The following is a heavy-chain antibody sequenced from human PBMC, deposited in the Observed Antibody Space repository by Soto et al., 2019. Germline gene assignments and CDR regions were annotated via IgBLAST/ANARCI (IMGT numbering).Heavy chain of an antibody. CDR2: MNPINGAT. V-gene: IGHV1-8*02. J-gene: IGHJ6*02. CDR1: GYDFTAYD. D-gene: IGHD6-13*01. CDR3: GRGPSPRAPAGGTPYYYAMDV. Sequence: RASVKVSCKASGYDFTAYDINWVRQASGQGLEWVGWMNPINGATGSARRFQGRVSMTRNTATNTAYLELTSLRSDDTAVYYCGRGPSPRAPAGGTPYYYAMDVWGQGTTVTVSS.